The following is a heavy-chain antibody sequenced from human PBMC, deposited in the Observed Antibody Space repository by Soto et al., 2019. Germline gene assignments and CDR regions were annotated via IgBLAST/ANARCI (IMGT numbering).Heavy chain of an antibody. CDR1: GFTFSNNV. Sequence: GGSLRLSCAASGFTFSNNVMHWVRQAPGKGLEWVALIGFDGNDKNYEDSVKGRFTISRDNSKNTLYLEMNSLRAEDTAVYYCAKDQRLGITIFGVVPKNDAFAIWGQGTMVTVSS. CDR3: AKDQRLGITIFGVVPKNDAFAI. D-gene: IGHD3-3*01. V-gene: IGHV3-30*02. CDR2: IGFDGNDK. J-gene: IGHJ3*02.